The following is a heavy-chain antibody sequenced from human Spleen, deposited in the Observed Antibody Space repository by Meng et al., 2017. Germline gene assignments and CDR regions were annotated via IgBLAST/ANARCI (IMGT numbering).Heavy chain of an antibody. CDR1: GGSISPYY. Sequence: QVQLQESAPGLVKPSETLSLTCTVSGGSISPYYWSWIRQPPGKELEWIGEISHRGNTKYNPSLKSRVTISVDKSKNQFSLRLTSVTAADTAVYYCARDPPFDSWGQGTLVTVSS. CDR3: ARDPPFDS. V-gene: IGHV4-59*12. CDR2: ISHRGNT. J-gene: IGHJ4*02.